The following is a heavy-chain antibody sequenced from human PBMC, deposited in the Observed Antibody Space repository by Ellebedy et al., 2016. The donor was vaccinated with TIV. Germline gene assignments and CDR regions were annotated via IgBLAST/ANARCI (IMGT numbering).Heavy chain of an antibody. CDR1: GGSISGSTCY. Sequence: SETLSLXCSVSGGSISGSTCYWGWIRQPPGKGLEWIGDVNHRGTARYISSLKSRVTISLDTSKKQFSLNITSVTAADTAFYFCASGSMVRGLAGWGQGTLVSVSS. CDR2: VNHRGTA. CDR3: ASGSMVRGLAG. V-gene: IGHV4-39*07. D-gene: IGHD3-10*01. J-gene: IGHJ4*02.